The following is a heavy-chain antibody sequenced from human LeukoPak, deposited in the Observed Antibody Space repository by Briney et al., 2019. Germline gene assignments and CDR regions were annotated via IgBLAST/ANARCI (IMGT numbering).Heavy chain of an antibody. V-gene: IGHV6-1*01. CDR3: ARGSRSAFDI. CDR1: GDSLSTSSVA. D-gene: IGHD3-10*01. CDR2: TYYRSKWSN. J-gene: IGHJ3*02. Sequence: SPTLSLTCAISGDSLSTSSVAWNWIRQSPSRGLEWLGRTYYRSKWSNDYAVSVKSRITINPDTSKNQFSLQLNSVTPEDSAVYYCARGSRSAFDIWGQGTMVTVSS.